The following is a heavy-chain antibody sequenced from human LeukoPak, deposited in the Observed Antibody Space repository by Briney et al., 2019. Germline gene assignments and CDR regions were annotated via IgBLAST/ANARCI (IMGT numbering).Heavy chain of an antibody. CDR2: INHSGST. CDR3: ARGGHYNVVAY. Sequence: PSETLSLTRAVYGGSFSGYYWSWIRQPPGKGLEWIGEINHSGSTNYNPSLKSRVTISVDTSKNQFSLKLSSVTAADTAVYYCARGGHYNVVAYWGQGTLVTVSS. V-gene: IGHV4-34*01. J-gene: IGHJ4*02. D-gene: IGHD1-1*01. CDR1: GGSFSGYY.